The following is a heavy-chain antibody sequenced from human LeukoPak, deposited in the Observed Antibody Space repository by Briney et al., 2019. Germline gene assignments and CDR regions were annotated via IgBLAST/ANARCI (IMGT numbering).Heavy chain of an antibody. CDR3: AREGGWGAFDI. CDR2: IYYSGST. D-gene: IGHD6-19*01. CDR1: GASISNSDRY. J-gene: IGHJ3*02. V-gene: IGHV4-61*08. Sequence: SETLSLTCTVSGASISNSDRYWGWIRQPPGKGLEWIGYIYYSGSTNYNPSLKSRVTISVDTSKNQFSLKLSSVTAADTAVYYCAREGGWGAFDIWGQGTMVTVSS.